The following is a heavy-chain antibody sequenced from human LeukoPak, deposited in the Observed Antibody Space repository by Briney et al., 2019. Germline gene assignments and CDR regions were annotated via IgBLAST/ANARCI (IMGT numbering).Heavy chain of an antibody. J-gene: IGHJ4*02. CDR3: ARDRDYSNTERGFDY. D-gene: IGHD4-11*01. CDR1: EYTFTDYY. CDR2: INPNSGET. V-gene: IGHV1-2*02. Sequence: ASVKVSCKTSEYTFTDYYIHWVRQAPGQGLEWMGWINPNSGETNSAQKFQGRVTMTGDTSISTAYMELRRVTSDDTAVYYCARDRDYSNTERGFDYWGQGTLVTVSS.